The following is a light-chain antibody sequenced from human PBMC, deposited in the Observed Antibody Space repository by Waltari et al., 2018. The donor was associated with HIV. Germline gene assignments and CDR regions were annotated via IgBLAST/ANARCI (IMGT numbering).Light chain of an antibody. CDR3: ASFTGDKTLL. V-gene: IGLV2-14*03. CDR1: DRAFGLYNF. Sequence: SAVTPPASVSGLPGPSITLSCSGADRAFGLYNFVPWYQQHPGKLPRLILYDVDSRASGISARFSGSKSGHTASLHISGLRAEDEADYYCASFTGDKTLLFGGGTKVTVL. J-gene: IGLJ3*02. CDR2: DVD.